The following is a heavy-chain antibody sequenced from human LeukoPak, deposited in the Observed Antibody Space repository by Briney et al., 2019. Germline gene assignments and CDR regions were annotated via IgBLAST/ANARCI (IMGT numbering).Heavy chain of an antibody. J-gene: IGHJ3*02. V-gene: IGHV3-13*01. CDR1: GFTFSSYD. CDR3: ARASSGVDAFDI. Sequence: GGSLRLSCAASGFTFSSYDMHWVRQATGKGLEWVSAIGTAGDTYYPGSVKGRFTISRENAKNSLYLQMSSLRAGDTAVYYCARASSGVDAFDIWGQGTMVTVSS. D-gene: IGHD2-15*01. CDR2: IGTAGDT.